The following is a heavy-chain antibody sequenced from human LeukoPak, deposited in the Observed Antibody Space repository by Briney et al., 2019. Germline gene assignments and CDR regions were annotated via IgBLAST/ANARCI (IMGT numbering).Heavy chain of an antibody. Sequence: ASVKVSCKASGYTFTSYYMHWVRQAPGQGLEWMGIINPSGGSTSYAQKFQGRVTMTRDTSTSTVYMELSSLRAEDTAVYYCARGLSGYDIFNWFDPWGQGTLVTVSS. CDR3: ARGLSGYDIFNWFDP. D-gene: IGHD3-9*01. V-gene: IGHV1-46*01. J-gene: IGHJ5*02. CDR1: GYTFTSYY. CDR2: INPSGGST.